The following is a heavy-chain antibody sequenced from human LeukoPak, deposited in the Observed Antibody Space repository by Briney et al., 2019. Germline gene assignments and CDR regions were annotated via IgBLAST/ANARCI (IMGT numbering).Heavy chain of an antibody. CDR3: ARGTYDFWSGSKLFDY. Sequence: ASVTVSCKASGYTFTGYYMHWVRQAPGQGLEWMGWINPNSGGTNYAQKFQGRVTMTRDTSISTAYMELSRLRSDDTAVYYCARGTYDFWSGSKLFDYWGQGTLVTVSS. CDR1: GYTFTGYY. CDR2: INPNSGGT. D-gene: IGHD3-3*01. J-gene: IGHJ4*02. V-gene: IGHV1-2*02.